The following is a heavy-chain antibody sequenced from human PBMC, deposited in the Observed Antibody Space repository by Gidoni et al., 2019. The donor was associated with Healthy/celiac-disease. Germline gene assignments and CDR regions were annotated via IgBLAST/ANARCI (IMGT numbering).Heavy chain of an antibody. CDR3: ARMAAMVTLDY. D-gene: IGHD5-18*01. J-gene: IGHJ4*02. CDR2: INHSGST. V-gene: IGHV4-34*01. CDR1: GGSFSGYY. Sequence: QVQLQQWGAGLLKPSETLSLTCAVYGGSFSGYYWSWIRQPPGKGLEWIGEINHSGSTNYNPSLKSRVTISVDTSKNQFSLKLSSVTAADTAVYYCARMAAMVTLDYWGQGTLVTVSS.